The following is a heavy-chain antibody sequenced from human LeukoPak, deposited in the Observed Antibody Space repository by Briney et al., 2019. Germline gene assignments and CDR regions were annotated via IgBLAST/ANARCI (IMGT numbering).Heavy chain of an antibody. Sequence: SETLSLTCTVSGGSISSYYWSWIRQPPGKGLEWIGYMYYSGSTTYNPSLKSRVTISVETSKNQFSLRVTSVTAADTAVYYCARHGPTSGTISIDYWGQGTLVTVSS. CDR2: MYYSGST. CDR3: ARHGPTSGTISIDY. J-gene: IGHJ4*02. V-gene: IGHV4-59*08. D-gene: IGHD1-1*01. CDR1: GGSISSYY.